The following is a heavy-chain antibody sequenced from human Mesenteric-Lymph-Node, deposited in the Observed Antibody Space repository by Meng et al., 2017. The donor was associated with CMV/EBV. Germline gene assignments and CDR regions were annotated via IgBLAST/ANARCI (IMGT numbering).Heavy chain of an antibody. Sequence: GESLKISCAASGFTVSSNYMSWVRQAPGKGLEWVSVFYSSGSTYYADSVKGRFTISRDNSKNTLYLQMNSLRAEDTAVYYCARVGGNSDFDYWGQGTLVTVSS. J-gene: IGHJ4*02. CDR2: FYSSGST. D-gene: IGHD4-23*01. CDR1: GFTVSSNY. CDR3: ARVGGNSDFDY. V-gene: IGHV3-66*01.